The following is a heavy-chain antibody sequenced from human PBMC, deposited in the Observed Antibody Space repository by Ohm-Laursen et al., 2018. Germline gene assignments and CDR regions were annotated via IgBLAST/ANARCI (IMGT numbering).Heavy chain of an antibody. J-gene: IGHJ4*02. CDR2: MNPNSGNT. D-gene: IGHD1-1*01. CDR1: GYTFTTYD. Sequence: GASVTVSCQPSGYTFTTYDIKWVRQAAGQGPEWMGWMNPNSGNTGYAQKFRDSVTMTSDTSLSTAYMELYGLTSEDTAAYYCARAVRNQLVSDYWGQGTLVTVSS. CDR3: ARAVRNQLVSDY. V-gene: IGHV1-8*02.